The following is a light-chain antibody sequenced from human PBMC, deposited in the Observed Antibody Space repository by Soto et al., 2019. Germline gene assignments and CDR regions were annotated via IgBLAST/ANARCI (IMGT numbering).Light chain of an antibody. J-gene: IGKJ4*01. CDR1: QGIRTY. CDR2: SAS. CDR3: PQANGYPFT. Sequence: LYLSPASVSLKVGDRVTITCRASQGIRTYLAWYQQKPGKAPKLLIYSASTLQSGVPSRFSGSGSATDFTLTISGLQPEDFATYSCPQANGYPFTFGGRTKVDI. V-gene: IGKV1-9*01.